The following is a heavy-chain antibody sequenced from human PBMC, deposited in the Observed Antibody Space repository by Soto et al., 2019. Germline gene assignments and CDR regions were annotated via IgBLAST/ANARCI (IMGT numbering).Heavy chain of an antibody. CDR3: ASPGGGRNYYYSGMDV. J-gene: IGHJ6*02. V-gene: IGHV1-69*12. CDR2: IIPIFGTA. Sequence: QVQLVQSGAEVKKPGSSVKVSCKASGGTFSSYAISWVRQAPGQGLEWMGGIIPIFGTANYAQKFQGRVTITADESTRTAYMELSGLRSADTAVYYCASPGGGRNYYYSGMDVWGQGTTVTVSS. CDR1: GGTFSSYA. D-gene: IGHD1-1*01.